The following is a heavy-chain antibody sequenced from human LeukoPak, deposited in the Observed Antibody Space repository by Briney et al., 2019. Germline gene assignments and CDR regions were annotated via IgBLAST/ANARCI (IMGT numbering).Heavy chain of an antibody. CDR3: ARDYCTNGVCYTFFDY. D-gene: IGHD2-8*01. CDR1: GFTFSSYS. V-gene: IGHV3-21*01. CDR2: ISSSSSYI. Sequence: GGSLRLSCAASGFTFSSYSMNWVCQAPGKGLEWVSSISSSSSYIYYADSVKGRFTISRDNAKNSLYLQMNSLRAEDTAVYYCARDYCTNGVCYTFFDYWGQGTLVTVSS. J-gene: IGHJ4*02.